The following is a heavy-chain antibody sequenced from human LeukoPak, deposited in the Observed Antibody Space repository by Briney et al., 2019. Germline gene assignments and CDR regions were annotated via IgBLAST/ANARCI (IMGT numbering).Heavy chain of an antibody. V-gene: IGHV3-64*01. CDR2: ISSNGGST. CDR1: GFTFSSYA. CDR3: ARGGGGSAFDI. J-gene: IGHJ3*02. Sequence: PGGSLRPSCAASGFTFSSYAMHWVRQAPGKGLEYVSAISSNGGSTYYANSVKGGFTISRDNSKNTLYLQMGSLRAEDMAVYYCARGGGGSAFDIWGQGTMVTVSS. D-gene: IGHD3-10*01.